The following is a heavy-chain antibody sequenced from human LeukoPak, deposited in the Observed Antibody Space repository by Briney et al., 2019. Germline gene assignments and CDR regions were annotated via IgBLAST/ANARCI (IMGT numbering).Heavy chain of an antibody. CDR1: GYTFTSYG. J-gene: IGHJ6*03. D-gene: IGHD2-21*02. CDR3: ARALTAPYYHYYMDV. V-gene: IGHV1-18*01. CDR2: ISAYNGNT. Sequence: ASVKVSCKASGYTFTSYGISWVRQAPGQGLEWMGWISAYNGNTNYAQKLQGRVTMTTDTSTSTAYMELRSLRSDDTAVYYCARALTAPYYHYYMDVWGKGTTVTVSS.